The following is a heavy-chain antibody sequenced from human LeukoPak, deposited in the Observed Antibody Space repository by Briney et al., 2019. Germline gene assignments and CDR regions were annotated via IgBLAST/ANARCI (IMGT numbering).Heavy chain of an antibody. J-gene: IGHJ4*02. D-gene: IGHD5-18*01. CDR3: ARSTGYSYGYRLDY. CDR1: GFTFSDYY. V-gene: IGHV3-11*06. Sequence: GGSLRLSCAASGFTFSDYYMSWIRQAPGKGLEWVSYISSSSSYTNYADSVKGRFTISKDNAKNSLYLQMNSLRAEGTAVYYCARSTGYSYGYRLDYWGQGTLVTVSS. CDR2: ISSSSSYT.